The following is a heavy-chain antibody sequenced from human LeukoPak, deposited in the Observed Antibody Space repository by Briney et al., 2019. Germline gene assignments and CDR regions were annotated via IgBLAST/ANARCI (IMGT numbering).Heavy chain of an antibody. CDR2: INHSGST. Sequence: SETLSLTCAVYGGSFGGYYWSWIRQPPGKGLEWIGEINHSGSTNYNPSLKSRVTKSVDTSKNQFSLKLSSVTAADTAVYYCARGSVVRSNYYFDYWGQGTLVTVSS. D-gene: IGHD4-23*01. CDR1: GGSFGGYY. J-gene: IGHJ4*02. V-gene: IGHV4-34*01. CDR3: ARGSVVRSNYYFDY.